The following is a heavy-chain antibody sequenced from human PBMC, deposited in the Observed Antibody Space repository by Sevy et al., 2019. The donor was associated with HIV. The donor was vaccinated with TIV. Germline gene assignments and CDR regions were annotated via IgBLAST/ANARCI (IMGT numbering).Heavy chain of an antibody. Sequence: GGSLRLSCAASGFTFSIYAMHWVRQAPGKGLEWVVLDGSSKYHADSVKGRFTISSDKSKNTLYLQMSSLRPEDTAVYYCARGSSENRNYFDYWGQGTLVTVSS. D-gene: IGHD2-15*01. V-gene: IGHV3-30-3*01. CDR1: GFTFSIYA. CDR3: ARGSSENRNYFDY. CDR2: DGSSK. J-gene: IGHJ4*02.